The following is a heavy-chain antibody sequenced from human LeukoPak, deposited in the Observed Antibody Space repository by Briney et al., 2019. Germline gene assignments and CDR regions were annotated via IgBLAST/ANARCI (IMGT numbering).Heavy chain of an antibody. D-gene: IGHD2-15*01. CDR2: ISESGDTT. Sequence: GGSLRLSCAASGFIFSSYAMSWVRQAPGKGLEWGSLISESGDTTDHADSVKGRFTSSRDNSKDTVYLQMNSLRAEDTAVYYCAKVGLIPYCSGGTCYAFDSWGQGTLVTVSS. J-gene: IGHJ4*02. CDR3: AKVGLIPYCSGGTCYAFDS. V-gene: IGHV3-23*01. CDR1: GFIFSSYA.